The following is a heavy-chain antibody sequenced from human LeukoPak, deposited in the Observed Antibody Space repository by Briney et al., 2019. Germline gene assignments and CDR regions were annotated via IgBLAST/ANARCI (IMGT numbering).Heavy chain of an antibody. CDR2: IRSKAYGGTT. CDR1: GFTFGDYA. D-gene: IGHD2-2*01. V-gene: IGHV3-49*03. Sequence: GRSLRLSCTASGFTFGDYAMSWFRQAPGKGLEWVGFIRSKAYGGTTEYAASVKGRFTTSRDDSKSIAYLQMNSLKTEDTAVYYCTRAEVVPAAIDYWGQGTLVTVSS. J-gene: IGHJ4*02. CDR3: TRAEVVPAAIDY.